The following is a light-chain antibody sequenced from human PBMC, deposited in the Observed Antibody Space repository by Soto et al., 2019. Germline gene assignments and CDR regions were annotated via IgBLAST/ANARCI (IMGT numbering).Light chain of an antibody. V-gene: IGLV1-44*01. CDR2: NNY. CDR3: ASWDDSLNGVV. CDR1: NSNIESNT. Sequence: QSVLTQPPSASETPGQRITVSCSGSNSNIESNTVNWYQQLPGAAPKLLIYNNYQRPSGVPDRFSGSKSGTSASLAISGLQSEHEADYYCASWDDSLNGVVLGGGTKLTVL. J-gene: IGLJ2*01.